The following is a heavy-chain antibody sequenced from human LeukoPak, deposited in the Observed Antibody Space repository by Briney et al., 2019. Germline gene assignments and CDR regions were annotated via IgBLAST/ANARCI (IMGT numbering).Heavy chain of an antibody. D-gene: IGHD3-22*01. CDR3: ARDMWRNGYSNAFNL. Sequence: GGSLRLSCAASGFTFITYAMHWVRQAPGKGLEWVAVIWYDGNDKYYADSVKGRFTISRDNSKNTLDLQMNSLRAEDTAVYCCARDMWRNGYSNAFNLWGQGTMVTVSS. V-gene: IGHV3-33*01. CDR1: GFTFITYA. CDR2: IWYDGNDK. J-gene: IGHJ3*01.